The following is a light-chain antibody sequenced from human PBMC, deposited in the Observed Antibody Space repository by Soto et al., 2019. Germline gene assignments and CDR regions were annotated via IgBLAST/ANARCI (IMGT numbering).Light chain of an antibody. V-gene: IGKV1-39*01. CDR3: QQSYSTPPLT. J-gene: IGKJ4*01. CDR2: AAS. CDR1: QSISSY. Sequence: DIPMTQSLSSLSASVGDRVTITCRASQSISSYLNWYQQKPGKAPKLLIYAASSLQSGVPSRFSGSGSGTDFTLTISSLQPEDFATYYCQQSYSTPPLTFGGGTKVEIK.